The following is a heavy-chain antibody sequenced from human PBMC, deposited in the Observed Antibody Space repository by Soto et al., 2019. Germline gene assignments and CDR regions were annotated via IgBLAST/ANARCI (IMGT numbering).Heavy chain of an antibody. CDR1: GGSVRTGSYH. V-gene: IGHV4-61*01. J-gene: IGHJ4*02. Sequence: ASETLSLTCSVSGGSVRTGSYHWSWIRQPPGKGLEWIGFIPNNGSPDYNPSLKSRVVVSIDRSKNQFSLKVNSVTAADTAVYFCARIGWGGDSWGQGTLVTV. CDR3: ARIGWGGDS. CDR2: IPNNGSP. D-gene: IGHD7-27*01.